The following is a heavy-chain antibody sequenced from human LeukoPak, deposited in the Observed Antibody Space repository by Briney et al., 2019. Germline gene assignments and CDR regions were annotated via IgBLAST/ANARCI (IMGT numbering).Heavy chain of an antibody. Sequence: SETLSLTCTVSGGSISSHYWSWIRQPPGKGLECIGYIYYSGSANYNPSLKSRVTMSLDMSKNQFSLKLNSVTAADTAVYYCARERAVIVGAPDAFDLWGQGTRVTVSS. CDR1: GGSISSHY. CDR2: IYYSGSA. J-gene: IGHJ3*01. CDR3: ARERAVIVGAPDAFDL. V-gene: IGHV4-59*11. D-gene: IGHD1-26*01.